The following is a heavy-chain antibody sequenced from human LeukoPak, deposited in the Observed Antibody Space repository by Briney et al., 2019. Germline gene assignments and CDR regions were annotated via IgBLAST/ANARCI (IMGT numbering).Heavy chain of an antibody. V-gene: IGHV3-43*01. D-gene: IGHD2-15*01. J-gene: IGHJ4*02. Sequence: GGSLRLSCAASGFTFDDYTMHWVRQAPGKGLECVSLISWDGGSTYYADSVKGRFTISRDNSKNSLYLQMNSLRTEDTALYYCAKDMCSGGSCYSLDYWGQGTLVTVSS. CDR1: GFTFDDYT. CDR2: ISWDGGST. CDR3: AKDMCSGGSCYSLDY.